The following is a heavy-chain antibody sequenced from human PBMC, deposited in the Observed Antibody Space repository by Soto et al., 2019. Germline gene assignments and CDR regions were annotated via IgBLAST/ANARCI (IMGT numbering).Heavy chain of an antibody. CDR2: INPDESEK. D-gene: IGHD6-6*01. CDR1: GFTLSSYW. V-gene: IGHV3-7*01. Sequence: EVQLVESGGGLVQPGGSLRLSCAASGFTLSSYWMTWVRQAPGKGLEWVANINPDESEKYFVDSVRGRFTVSRDNAKNSLFLQMNSLRAEDTAVYYCARSSHSTWGHWGQGTLVIVSS. CDR3: ARSSHSTWGH. J-gene: IGHJ4*02.